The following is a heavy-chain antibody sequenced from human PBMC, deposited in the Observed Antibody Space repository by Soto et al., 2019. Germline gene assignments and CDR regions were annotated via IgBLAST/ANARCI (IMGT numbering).Heavy chain of an antibody. CDR1: GSTFTNNN. Sequence: GASVKVSCKASGSTFTNNNITWVRQATGQGLEWMGWVNTKSGNTGHTQKFQGRVTLTRNTSIHTAYMELSSLRSEDTAVYYCALVVTPMAIDYWGQGTLVTVSS. CDR3: ALVVTPMAIDY. CDR2: VNTKSGNT. V-gene: IGHV1-8*01. J-gene: IGHJ4*02. D-gene: IGHD5-18*01.